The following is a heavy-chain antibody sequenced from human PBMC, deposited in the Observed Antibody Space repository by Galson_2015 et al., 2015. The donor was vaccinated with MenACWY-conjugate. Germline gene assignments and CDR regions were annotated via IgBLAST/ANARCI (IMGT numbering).Heavy chain of an antibody. J-gene: IGHJ4*02. CDR2: MSSSSSTI. CDR1: GFTFSSYR. Sequence: SLRLSCAASGFTFSSYRMNWVRQAPGKGLEWVSYMSSSSSTIYYADSVKGRFTISRDNAKNSLYLQINSLRAEDTAGYYCARGLGYCSGGTCTPSIDYWGQGTLVTVSS. D-gene: IGHD2-15*01. CDR3: ARGLGYCSGGTCTPSIDY. V-gene: IGHV3-48*04.